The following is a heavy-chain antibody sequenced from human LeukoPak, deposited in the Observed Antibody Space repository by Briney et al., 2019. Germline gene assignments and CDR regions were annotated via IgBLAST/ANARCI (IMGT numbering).Heavy chain of an antibody. Sequence: SETLSLTCTVSGGSISSYYWSWIRQPPGKGLEWIGYIYYSGSTNYNPSLKSRVTMSVDTSKNQFSLKLSSVTAADTAVYYCARHYWRGWFDYWGQGTLVTVSS. J-gene: IGHJ4*02. CDR1: GGSISSYY. V-gene: IGHV4-59*08. CDR2: IYYSGST. CDR3: ARHYWRGWFDY. D-gene: IGHD3-3*01.